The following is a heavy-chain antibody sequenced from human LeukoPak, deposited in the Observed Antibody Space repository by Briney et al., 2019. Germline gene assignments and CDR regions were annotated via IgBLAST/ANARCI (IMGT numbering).Heavy chain of an antibody. CDR2: INPSGGST. V-gene: IGHV1-46*01. CDR1: GYTFTNYG. D-gene: IGHD4-23*01. J-gene: IGHJ4*02. CDR3: ARGATVATRRRYYFDY. Sequence: GASVKVSCKASGYTFTNYGINWVRQAPGQGLEWMGIINPSGGSTSYAQKFQGRVTMTRDMSTSTVYMELSSLRSEDTAVYYCARGATVATRRRYYFDYWGQGTLVTVSS.